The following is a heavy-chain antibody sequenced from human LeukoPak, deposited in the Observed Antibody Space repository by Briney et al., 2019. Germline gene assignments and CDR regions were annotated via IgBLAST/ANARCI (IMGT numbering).Heavy chain of an antibody. CDR3: ARLTMVRGVIYGTDWYFDL. Sequence: SETLSLTCTVSGGSISSYYWSWIRQPPGKGLEWIGYIFYSGSTNYNPSLRSRVTISLDTSKNQFSLKLSSVTASDTAVYYCARLTMVRGVIYGTDWYFDLWGRGTLVTVSS. J-gene: IGHJ2*01. CDR1: GGSISSYY. D-gene: IGHD3-10*01. V-gene: IGHV4-59*12. CDR2: IFYSGST.